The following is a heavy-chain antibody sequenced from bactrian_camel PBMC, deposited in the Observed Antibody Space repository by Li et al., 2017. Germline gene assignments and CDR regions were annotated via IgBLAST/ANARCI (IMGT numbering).Heavy chain of an antibody. D-gene: IGHD5*01. CDR2: LASDGST. CDR1: GVTVTANC. Sequence: HVQLVESGGGSVEAGGSLRLSCVASGVTVTANCMGWFRLAPGKEREGVVALASDGSTWYADSVKGRFTISKDDLKDTLYLQMNSLKPEDTAMYYCAADSVGRCRARGWVERPSVAAYDYWGQGTQVTVS. V-gene: IGHV3S55*01. J-gene: IGHJ4*01. CDR3: AADSVGRCRARGWVERPSVAAYDY.